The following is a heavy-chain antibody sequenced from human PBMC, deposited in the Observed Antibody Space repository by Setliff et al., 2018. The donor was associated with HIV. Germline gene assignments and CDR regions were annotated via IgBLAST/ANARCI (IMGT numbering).Heavy chain of an antibody. CDR3: ARVAAIPVTGTSWYFDF. J-gene: IGHJ2*01. Sequence: ASVKVSCKASGDTFIRNALSWVRQAPGQGLEWMGVITPVFNELNYAQHFQGRLTITADKSTDTVYMELSSLRSEDTALYYCARVAAIPVTGTSWYFDFWGRGTLVTVSS. D-gene: IGHD6-19*01. V-gene: IGHV1-69*06. CDR2: ITPVFNEL. CDR1: GDTFIRNA.